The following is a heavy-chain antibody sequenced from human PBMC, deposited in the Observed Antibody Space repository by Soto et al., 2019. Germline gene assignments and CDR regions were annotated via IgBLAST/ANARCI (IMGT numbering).Heavy chain of an antibody. CDR2: ISYDGRNK. D-gene: IGHD4-17*01. CDR1: GFTFSSYG. J-gene: IGHJ4*02. Sequence: RLSCAASGFTFSSYGMHWVRQAPGKGLEWVAVISYDGRNKYYADAVKGRFTISRDNSKNTLYLQTNSLRAEDTAVYYCAKDRGALRWSEEHYYFDYWGQGTLVTVSS. CDR3: AKDRGALRWSEEHYYFDY. V-gene: IGHV3-30*18.